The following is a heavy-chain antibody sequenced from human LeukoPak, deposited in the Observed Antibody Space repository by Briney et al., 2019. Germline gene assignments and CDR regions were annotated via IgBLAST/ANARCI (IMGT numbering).Heavy chain of an antibody. V-gene: IGHV1-18*01. D-gene: IGHD2-2*01. CDR1: GYTFTSYG. CDR2: ISAYNGNT. CDR3: ARGARVYCSSTSCYAGDNWFDP. Sequence: ASVKVSCKASGYTFTSYGISWVRQAPGQGLEWMGWISAYNGNTNYAQKLQGRVTMTTDTSTSTAYMELRSLRSDDTAGYYCARGARVYCSSTSCYAGDNWFDPWGQGTLVTVSS. J-gene: IGHJ5*02.